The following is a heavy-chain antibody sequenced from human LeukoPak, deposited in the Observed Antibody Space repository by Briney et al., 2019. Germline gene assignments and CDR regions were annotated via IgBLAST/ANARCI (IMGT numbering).Heavy chain of an antibody. CDR2: IYYSGST. Sequence: SETLSLTCTVSGGSISSYYWRWIRQPPGKGLEWIGYIYYSGSTNYNPSLKSRVTISVDTSKNQFSLKLSSVTAADTAVYYCARQEKYYDILTGYSAYYFDYWGQGTLVTVSS. J-gene: IGHJ4*02. D-gene: IGHD3-9*01. CDR1: GGSISSYY. V-gene: IGHV4-59*08. CDR3: ARQEKYYDILTGYSAYYFDY.